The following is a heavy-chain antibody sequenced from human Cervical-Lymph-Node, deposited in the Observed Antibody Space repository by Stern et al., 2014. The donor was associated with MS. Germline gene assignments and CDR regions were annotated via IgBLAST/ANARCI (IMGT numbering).Heavy chain of an antibody. D-gene: IGHD5-12*01. CDR1: GFTFSSYA. V-gene: IGHV3-30*04. CDR3: AREFRGYGGTDY. Sequence: VQLVESGGGVVQPGRSLRLSCAASGFTFSSYAMHWVRQAPGKGLEWVAVISYDGSNKYYADSVKGRFTISRDNSKNTLYLQMNSLRAEDTAVYYCAREFRGYGGTDYWGQGTLVTVSS. CDR2: ISYDGSNK. J-gene: IGHJ4*02.